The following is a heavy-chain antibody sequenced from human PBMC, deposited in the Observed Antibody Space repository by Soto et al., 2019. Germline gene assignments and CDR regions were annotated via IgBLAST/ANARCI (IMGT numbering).Heavy chain of an antibody. CDR2: ISSSGSTI. CDR1: GFTFSSYE. J-gene: IGHJ4*02. D-gene: IGHD3-22*01. CDR3: ARDNWYDSSGKSLDY. Sequence: GASLRLSCAAPGFTFSSYEINWVRQAPGKGLEWVSYISSSGSTIYYADSVKGRFTISRDNAKNSLYLQMNSLRAEDTAVYYCARDNWYDSSGKSLDYWGQGTLVTV. V-gene: IGHV3-48*03.